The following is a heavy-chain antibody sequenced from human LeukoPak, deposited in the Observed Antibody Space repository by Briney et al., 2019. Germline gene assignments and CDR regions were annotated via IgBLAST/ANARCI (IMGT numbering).Heavy chain of an antibody. Sequence: TGGSLRLSCAASGXTLSSYGIHWVRQAPGKGLEWVAVIWYDGTNRYYVDSVRGRFTISRDNSKNTLYLQMNSLRAEDTAVYYCARGGHDYYDRSGYYYMSAFDIWGQGTMVTVSS. CDR3: ARGGHDYYDRSGYYYMSAFDI. CDR2: IWYDGTNR. J-gene: IGHJ3*02. CDR1: GXTLSSYG. V-gene: IGHV3-33*01. D-gene: IGHD3-22*01.